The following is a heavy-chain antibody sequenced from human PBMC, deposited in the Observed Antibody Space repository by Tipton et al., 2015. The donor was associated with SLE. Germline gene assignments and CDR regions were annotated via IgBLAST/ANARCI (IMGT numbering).Heavy chain of an antibody. CDR1: GGSISSYY. V-gene: IGHV4-59*01. D-gene: IGHD5-24*01. J-gene: IGHJ3*02. CDR3: AREWADGAFDI. Sequence: TLSLTCTVSGGSISSYYWSWIRQPPGKGLEWIGDISYSGSTNYSPSLKSRVTISVDTSKNQFSLKLTSVTAADTAVYFCAREWADGAFDIWGRGTMLTVSS. CDR2: ISYSGST.